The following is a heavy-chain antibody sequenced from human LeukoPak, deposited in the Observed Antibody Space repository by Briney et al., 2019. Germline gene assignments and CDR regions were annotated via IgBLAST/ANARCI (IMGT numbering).Heavy chain of an antibody. CDR3: ARHLGWFSRFDD. J-gene: IGHJ4*01. V-gene: IGHV4-39*01. Sequence: PSQTLSLTCTVSGGSISTIGYYWAWVRQPPGEGLEWIGTVYYTGTTYSSPSLKSRVTLSVDTSRNQFSLKLTSVIAADTAVYYCARHLGWFSRFDDWGHGTLVTVSS. CDR2: VYYTGTT. D-gene: IGHD3/OR15-3a*01. CDR1: GGSISTIGYY.